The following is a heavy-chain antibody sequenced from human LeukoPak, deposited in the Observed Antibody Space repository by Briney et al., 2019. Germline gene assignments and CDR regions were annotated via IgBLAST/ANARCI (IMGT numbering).Heavy chain of an antibody. D-gene: IGHD3-22*01. J-gene: IGHJ4*02. CDR2: IYPEDSDP. CDR3: ATSLTYDGSGYPYFFDF. CDR1: GYVFPYCW. V-gene: IGHV5-51*01. Sequence: GESLKISCQGSGYVFPYCWIGWVRQMPGKGLEWMGIIYPEDSDPKYSPSFQGQVTISADNSINTAFLQWSSLKASDSAIYYCATSLTYDGSGYPYFFDFWGQGTLVTVSS.